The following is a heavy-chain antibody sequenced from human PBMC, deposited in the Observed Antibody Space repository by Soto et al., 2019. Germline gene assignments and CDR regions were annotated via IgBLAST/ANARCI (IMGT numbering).Heavy chain of an antibody. J-gene: IGHJ5*02. Sequence: QVRLQQWGAGLVRPSETLSLTCAVYGGSFNNYCWSWIRQPPGKGLEWIGEVCPGGRTNYSPTLKREVRIAVEGSKNQVSLRLTSVTVADTAVYYCARGDYGKYDAYNWFDPWGQGNLVIVAS. CDR1: GGSFNNYC. CDR2: VCPGGRT. D-gene: IGHD3-10*01. CDR3: ARGDYGKYDAYNWFDP. V-gene: IGHV4-34*02.